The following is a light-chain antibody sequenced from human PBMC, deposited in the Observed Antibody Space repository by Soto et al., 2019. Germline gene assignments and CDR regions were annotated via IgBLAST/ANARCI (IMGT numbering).Light chain of an antibody. Sequence: DIQMTQSPSSLSASVGDRVTITCRASQNINNYLNWYQQKPGKAPKLLIYAASSLQSGVPSRFSGSGSGTDFTLTISSPQPEDFATYYCQQSYTTPRTFGGGTKVEIK. J-gene: IGKJ4*01. CDR3: QQSYTTPRT. V-gene: IGKV1-39*01. CDR2: AAS. CDR1: QNINNY.